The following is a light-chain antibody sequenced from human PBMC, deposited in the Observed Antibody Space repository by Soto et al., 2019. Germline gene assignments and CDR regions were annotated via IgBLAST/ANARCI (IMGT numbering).Light chain of an antibody. CDR3: HSYDVSLSGPV. CDR1: GPTFGAGYD. V-gene: IGLV1-40*01. Sequence: QSVLTQPPSVSGPPGRRSTFPAPGAGPTFGAGYDVHWYQQLPGTAPKVLIYDNNNRPSGVPDRFSGSKSGTSASLAITGLQAEDEADYYCHSYDVSLSGPVFGGGTKLTVL. J-gene: IGLJ2*01. CDR2: DNN.